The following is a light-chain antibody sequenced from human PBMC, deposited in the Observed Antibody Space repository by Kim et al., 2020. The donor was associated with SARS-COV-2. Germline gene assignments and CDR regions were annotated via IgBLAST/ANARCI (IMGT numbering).Light chain of an antibody. J-gene: IGLJ3*02. V-gene: IGLV6-57*01. Sequence: LTQSHSVSESPGKTVIISCTRSSGSIASDFVQWFQQRPGSSPTTVIYEDHKRPSGVPDRFSGSVDTSSNSASLTISGLRAEDEADYYCQSYNDNDGVFGGGTQLT. CDR3: QSYNDNDGV. CDR1: SGSIASDF. CDR2: EDH.